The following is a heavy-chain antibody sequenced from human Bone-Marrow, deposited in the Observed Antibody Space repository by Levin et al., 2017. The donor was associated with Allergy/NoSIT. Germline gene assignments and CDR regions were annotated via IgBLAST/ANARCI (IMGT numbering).Heavy chain of an antibody. CDR3: TRVLVAAGPRLDY. J-gene: IGHJ4*02. V-gene: IGHV3-49*03. Sequence: RPGGSLRLSCTVSGFTFGDYAMKWFRQAPGKGLEWVSFIRSNAHGGTTEYAASVKGRFIMSRDDSKSIAYLQMNSLKTEDTAVYFCTRVLVAAGPRLDYWGQGTLVTVSS. CDR1: GFTFGDYA. CDR2: IRSNAHGGTT. D-gene: IGHD1-26*01.